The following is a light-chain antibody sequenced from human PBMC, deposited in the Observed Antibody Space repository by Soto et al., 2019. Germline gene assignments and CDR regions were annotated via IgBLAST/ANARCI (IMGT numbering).Light chain of an antibody. CDR2: DVS. J-gene: IGLJ3*02. Sequence: QSALTQPASVSGSPGQSITISCTGTSSDVGDYKYVSWYQQHPGKAPKLMIFDVSHRPSEVSNRFSGSKSGNTASLTISGLQAEDEADYYCSSYTSTNTGVFGGGTTVTVL. CDR1: SSDVGDYKY. CDR3: SSYTSTNTGV. V-gene: IGLV2-14*01.